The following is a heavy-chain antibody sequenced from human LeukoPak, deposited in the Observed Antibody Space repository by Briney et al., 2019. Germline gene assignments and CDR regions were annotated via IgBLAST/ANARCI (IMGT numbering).Heavy chain of an antibody. CDR2: ISSSGSTI. V-gene: IGHV3-48*03. J-gene: IGHJ3*02. CDR1: GFTFSSYE. D-gene: IGHD5-12*01. Sequence: GGSLRLSCAASGFTFSSYERNWVRQAPGKGLEWVSYISSSGSTIYYADSVKGRFTISRDNAKNSLYLQMNSLRAEDTAVYYCARERGYDGDAFDIWGQGTMVTVSS. CDR3: ARERGYDGDAFDI.